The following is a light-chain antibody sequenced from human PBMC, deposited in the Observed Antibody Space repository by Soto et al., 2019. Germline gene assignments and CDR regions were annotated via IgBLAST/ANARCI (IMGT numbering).Light chain of an antibody. CDR1: SSDVGGYNY. CDR3: NSYTSSSTYV. Sequence: QSALTQPASVSGSPGQSITISCTGTSSDVGGYNYVSWYQQHPGKAPKLMISEVSNRPSGVSNRFSGSKSGNTASLTISGRQAEDEADYYCNSYTSSSTYVFGTGTKLTVL. V-gene: IGLV2-14*01. J-gene: IGLJ1*01. CDR2: EVS.